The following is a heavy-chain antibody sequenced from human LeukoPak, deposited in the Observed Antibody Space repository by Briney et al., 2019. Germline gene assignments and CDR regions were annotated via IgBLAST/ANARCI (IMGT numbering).Heavy chain of an antibody. V-gene: IGHV3-30*18. CDR1: GFTFSSYS. Sequence: GGSLRLSCAASGFTFSSYSMNWVRQAPGKGLEWVAVISYDGSNKYYADSVKGRFTISRDNSKNTLYLQMNSLRAEDTAVYYCAKDLARSAAIDYWGQGTLVTVSS. D-gene: IGHD2-2*01. CDR3: AKDLARSAAIDY. J-gene: IGHJ4*02. CDR2: ISYDGSNK.